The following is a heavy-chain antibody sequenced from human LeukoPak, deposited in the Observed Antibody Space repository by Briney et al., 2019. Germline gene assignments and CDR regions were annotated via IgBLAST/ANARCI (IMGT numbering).Heavy chain of an antibody. Sequence: GGSLRLSCAASGFTSSSYAMSWVRQAPGKGLEWVSAISGSGGSTYYADSVKGRFTISRDNSKITLYLQMNSLRAEDTAVYYCAKDREVRGVIISPLDYWGQGTLVTVSS. V-gene: IGHV3-23*01. J-gene: IGHJ4*02. D-gene: IGHD3-10*01. CDR1: GFTSSSYA. CDR2: ISGSGGST. CDR3: AKDREVRGVIISPLDY.